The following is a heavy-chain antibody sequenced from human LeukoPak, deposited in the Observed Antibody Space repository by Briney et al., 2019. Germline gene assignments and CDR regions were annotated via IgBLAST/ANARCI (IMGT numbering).Heavy chain of an antibody. CDR2: INHSGST. Sequence: SETLSLTCAVYGGSFSGYYWSWIRQPPGKGLEWIGEINHSGSTNYNPSLKSRVTISVDTSKNQFSLKLSSVTAADTAVYYCARGGPSYYVWGSYRYGDAFDIWGQGTMVTVSS. CDR1: GGSFSGYY. CDR3: ARGGPSYYVWGSYRYGDAFDI. J-gene: IGHJ3*02. V-gene: IGHV4-34*01. D-gene: IGHD3-16*02.